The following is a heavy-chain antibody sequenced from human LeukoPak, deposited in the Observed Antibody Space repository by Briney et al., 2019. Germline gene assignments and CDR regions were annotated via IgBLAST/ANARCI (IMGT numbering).Heavy chain of an antibody. CDR3: ARVNPYYYDSSGYQPLYYFDY. CDR2: IYYSGST. Sequence: SQTLSLTCTVSGGSISSGDYYWSWIRQPPGKGLEWIGYIYYSGSTYYNPSLKSRVTISVDTSKNQFSLKLSSVTAADTAVYYCARVNPYYYDSSGYQPLYYFDYWGQGTLVTVSS. V-gene: IGHV4-30-4*01. CDR1: GGSISSGDYY. D-gene: IGHD3-22*01. J-gene: IGHJ4*02.